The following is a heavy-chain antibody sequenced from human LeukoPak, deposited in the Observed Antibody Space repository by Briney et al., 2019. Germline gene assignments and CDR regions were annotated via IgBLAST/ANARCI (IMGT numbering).Heavy chain of an antibody. CDR2: IYTSGST. J-gene: IGHJ3*02. CDR3: ARGDSTSYYDFWSGSSKADAFDI. D-gene: IGHD3-3*01. Sequence: SETLSLTCTVSGGSISSGSYYWSWIRQPAGKGLEWLGRIYTSGSTNYNPSLKSRVTISVDTSKNQFSLKLSSVTAADTAVYYCARGDSTSYYDFWSGSSKADAFDIWGQGTMVTVSS. V-gene: IGHV4-61*02. CDR1: GGSISSGSYY.